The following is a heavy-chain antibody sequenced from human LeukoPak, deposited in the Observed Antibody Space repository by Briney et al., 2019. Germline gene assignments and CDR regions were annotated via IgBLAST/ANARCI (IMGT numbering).Heavy chain of an antibody. V-gene: IGHV3-23*01. Sequence: GGSLRLSCAASGFTFSSYAMSWVRQAPGKGLGWVSAISGSGGSTYYADSVKGRFTISRDNSKNTLYLQMNSLRAEDTAVYYCAKSSYYYDSSGYLGYWGQGTLVTVSS. J-gene: IGHJ4*02. CDR3: AKSSYYYDSSGYLGY. CDR2: ISGSGGST. CDR1: GFTFSSYA. D-gene: IGHD3-22*01.